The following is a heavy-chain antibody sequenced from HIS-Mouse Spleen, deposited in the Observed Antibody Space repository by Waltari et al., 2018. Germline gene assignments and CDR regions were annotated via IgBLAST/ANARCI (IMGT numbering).Heavy chain of an antibody. D-gene: IGHD1-7*01. Sequence: QVTLRESGPALVKPTQTLTLTCTFSGFSLSTSGIGESWIRQPPGKALEWLARIDWDDDKYYSTSQKTRLTISKDTSKNQVVLTMTNMDPVDTATYYCARIQAGKLELPFDYWGQGTLVTVSS. CDR3: ARIQAGKLELPFDY. J-gene: IGHJ4*02. CDR2: IDWDDDK. V-gene: IGHV2-70*15. CDR1: GFSLSTSGIG.